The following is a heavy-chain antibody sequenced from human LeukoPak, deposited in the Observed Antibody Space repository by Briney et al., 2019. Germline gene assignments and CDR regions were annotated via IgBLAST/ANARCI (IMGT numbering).Heavy chain of an antibody. CDR3: ARDVRRGLRFNNFYAYFGMDV. Sequence: SETLSLTCSVPGGSINFIWSWIRQSPGRGLEWIGCIYHNGSTSYNSSLKSRVAISLDTSKKQVSLMLNSVTASDTAVYYCARDVRRGLRFNNFYAYFGMDVWGKGTTVIVSA. CDR1: GGSINFI. CDR2: IYHNGST. J-gene: IGHJ6*04. V-gene: IGHV4-59*01. D-gene: IGHD3-3*01.